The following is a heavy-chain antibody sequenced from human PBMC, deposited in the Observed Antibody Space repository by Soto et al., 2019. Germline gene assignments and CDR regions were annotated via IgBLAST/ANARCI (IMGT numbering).Heavy chain of an antibody. J-gene: IGHJ4*02. CDR1: GFAFSNYA. V-gene: IGHV3-23*01. CDR3: AKDPRFLISYYFDY. Sequence: GGSLRLSCVASGFAFSNYAMSWVRQAPGKGLEWVSAITGGGGGTKHADSVKGRFTISRDNSKNALYLQMNSLRAEDTAVYYCAKDPRFLISYYFDYWGQGTLVTVSS. D-gene: IGHD3-3*01. CDR2: ITGGGGGT.